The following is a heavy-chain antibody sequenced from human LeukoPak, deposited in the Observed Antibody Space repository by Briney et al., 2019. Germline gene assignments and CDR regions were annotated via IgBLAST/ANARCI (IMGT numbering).Heavy chain of an antibody. CDR2: INPNSGNT. V-gene: IGHV1-8*03. CDR1: GYTFTSYG. CDR3: ARGHLQAPVYSTSWYRASNWFDP. J-gene: IGHJ5*02. D-gene: IGHD6-13*01. Sequence: ASVKVSCKASGYTFTSYGINWVRQATGQGLEWMGWINPNSGNTGYVQKLQGRVTITRNTAISTVYMELSSLRSEDTAVYYCARGHLQAPVYSTSWYRASNWFDPWGQGTLVTVSS.